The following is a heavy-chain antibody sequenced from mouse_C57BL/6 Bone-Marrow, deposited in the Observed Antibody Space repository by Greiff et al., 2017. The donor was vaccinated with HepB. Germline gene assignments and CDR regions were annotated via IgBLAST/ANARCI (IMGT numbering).Heavy chain of an antibody. D-gene: IGHD2-12*01. Sequence: EVQLQQSGAELVRPGASVKLSCTASGFNIKDDYMHWVKQRPEQGLEWIGWIDPENGDTEYASKFQGKATITADTSSNTAYLQLSSLTSEDTAVYYFRYETLSAYWGQGTLVTVSA. CDR2: IDPENGDT. J-gene: IGHJ3*01. CDR3: RYETLSAY. CDR1: GFNIKDDY. V-gene: IGHV14-4*01.